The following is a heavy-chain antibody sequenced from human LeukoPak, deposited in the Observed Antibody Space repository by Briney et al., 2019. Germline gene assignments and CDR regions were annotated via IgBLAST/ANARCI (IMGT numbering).Heavy chain of an antibody. CDR3: ARQYSSSWYYFDY. Sequence: PGRSLRLSCAASGFIFSSYAMHWVRQAPGKGLEWVAVISYDGSNKYYADSVKGRFTISRDNSKNTLYLQMNSLRAEDTAVYYCARQYSSSWYYFDYWGQGTLVTVSS. D-gene: IGHD6-13*01. CDR2: ISYDGSNK. J-gene: IGHJ4*02. V-gene: IGHV3-30*04. CDR1: GFIFSSYA.